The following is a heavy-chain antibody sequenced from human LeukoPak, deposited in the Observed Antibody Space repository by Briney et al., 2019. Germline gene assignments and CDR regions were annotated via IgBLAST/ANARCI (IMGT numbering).Heavy chain of an antibody. J-gene: IGHJ3*02. D-gene: IGHD3-10*01. Sequence: PSETLSLTCTVSGGSISNYYWNWIRQPPGKGLEWIGYIYYSGTTNYNPYLKSRVTISVDTSKNQFSMKLRSVTAADTAVYYCARGGWSAFDIWGQGTMVTVSS. V-gene: IGHV4-59*01. CDR1: GGSISNYY. CDR2: IYYSGTT. CDR3: ARGGWSAFDI.